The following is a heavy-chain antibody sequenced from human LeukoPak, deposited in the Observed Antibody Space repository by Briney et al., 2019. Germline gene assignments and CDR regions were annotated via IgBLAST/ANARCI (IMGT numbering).Heavy chain of an antibody. D-gene: IGHD4-17*01. CDR3: ARDSADYDLFYYYYYMDV. CDR1: GGSISSGSYY. CDR2: IYTSGST. Sequence: TSETLSLTCTVSGGSISSGSYYWSWIRQPAGKGLEWIGRIYTSGSTNYNPSLKSRVTISVDTSKNQFSLKLSSVTAADTAVYYCARDSADYDLFYYYYYMDVWGKGTTVTISS. J-gene: IGHJ6*03. V-gene: IGHV4-61*02.